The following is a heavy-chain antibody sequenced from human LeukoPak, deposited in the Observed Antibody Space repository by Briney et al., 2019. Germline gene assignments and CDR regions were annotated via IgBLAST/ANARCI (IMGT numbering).Heavy chain of an antibody. CDR1: GFTFSSYG. D-gene: IGHD3-22*01. CDR2: ISYDGSNK. J-gene: IGHJ4*02. Sequence: PGRSLRLSCAASGFTFSSYGMHWVRQAPGKGLEWVAVISYDGSNKYYADSVKGRLTISRDNSKNTLYLQMNSLRAEDTAVYYCASQGAYDSSGYSPDYWGQGTLVTVSS. CDR3: ASQGAYDSSGYSPDY. V-gene: IGHV3-30*03.